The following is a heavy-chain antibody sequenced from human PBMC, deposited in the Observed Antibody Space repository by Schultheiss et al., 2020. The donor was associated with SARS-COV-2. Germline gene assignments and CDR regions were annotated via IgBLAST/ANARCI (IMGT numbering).Heavy chain of an antibody. J-gene: IGHJ6*03. CDR3: ARHGSQDIVVVPGVTLRYYMDV. Sequence: SQTLSLTCTVSGGSISSSSYYWGWIRQPPGKGLEWIGSIYHSGSTYYNPSLKSRVTISVDTSKNQFSLKLSSVTAADTAVYYCARHGSQDIVVVPGVTLRYYMDVWGKGTTVTVSS. V-gene: IGHV4-39*01. CDR1: GGSISSSSYY. D-gene: IGHD2-2*01. CDR2: IYHSGST.